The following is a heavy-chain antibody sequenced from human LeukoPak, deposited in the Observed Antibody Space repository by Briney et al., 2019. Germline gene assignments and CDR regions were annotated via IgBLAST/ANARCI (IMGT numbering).Heavy chain of an antibody. J-gene: IGHJ4*02. Sequence: ASVKVSCKASGYTFTSYGISWVRQAPGQGLEWMGWISAYNGNTNYAQKFQGRVTITRDTSASTAYMELSSLRSEDTAVYYCARGFPMSRGAPDYWGQGTLVTVSS. D-gene: IGHD3-10*01. CDR2: ISAYNGNT. V-gene: IGHV1-18*01. CDR3: ARGFPMSRGAPDY. CDR1: GYTFTSYG.